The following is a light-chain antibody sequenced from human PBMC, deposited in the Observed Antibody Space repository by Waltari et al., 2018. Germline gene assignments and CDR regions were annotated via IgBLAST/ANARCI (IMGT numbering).Light chain of an antibody. CDR3: QSGDSSGTSWV. Sequence: YELKQPPSVSVSPGQTARITCSGDAFPNQYASWCQQKPGQAPVVVIYKDTERHSGIPERYSGSSSGTTDTLTISGGQAEDAADYYCQSGDSSGTSWVFGGGTKLTVL. J-gene: IGLJ3*02. CDR1: AFPNQY. CDR2: KDT. V-gene: IGLV3-25*03.